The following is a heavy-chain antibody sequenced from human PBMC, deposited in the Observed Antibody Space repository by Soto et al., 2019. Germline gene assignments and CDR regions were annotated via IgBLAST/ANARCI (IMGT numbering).Heavy chain of an antibody. CDR3: AKPGPADYYDSSGYYLPYYYGMDV. CDR1: GFSFSSYA. J-gene: IGHJ6*02. CDR2: ISGSGGST. V-gene: IGHV3-23*01. Sequence: GGSLRLSCAASGFSFSSYAMSWVRQAPGKGLEWVSAISGSGGSTYYADSVKGRFTISRDNSKNTLYLQMNSLRAEDTAVYYCAKPGPADYYDSSGYYLPYYYGMDVWGQGTTVTVSS. D-gene: IGHD3-22*01.